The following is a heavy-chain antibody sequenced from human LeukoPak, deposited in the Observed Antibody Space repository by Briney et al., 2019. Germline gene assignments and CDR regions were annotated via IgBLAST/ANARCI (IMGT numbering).Heavy chain of an antibody. CDR3: ARFQADDAFDI. CDR2: IYYSGST. V-gene: IGHV4-61*01. Sequence: SETLSLTCTVSGGSVSSGSYYWSWIRQPPGKGLEWIGYIYYSGSTNYNPSLKSRVTISVDTSKNQFSLKLSSVTAADTAVYYCARFQADDAFDIWGQGTMVTVSS. CDR1: GGSVSSGSYY. D-gene: IGHD6-19*01. J-gene: IGHJ3*02.